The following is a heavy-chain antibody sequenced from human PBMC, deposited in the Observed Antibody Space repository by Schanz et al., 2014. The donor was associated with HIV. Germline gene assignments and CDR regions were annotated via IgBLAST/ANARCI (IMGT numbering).Heavy chain of an antibody. D-gene: IGHD4-17*01. CDR2: ISDAGDRT. Sequence: EVQLLESGGGLVQPGGSLRLSCEASGFTFSNYAMSWVRQDPGKGLGWVTGISDAGDRTNYADSVKGRLTISRDNSENTLYLQMNSLRAEDTAVYYCAKSRGDSWPYGMDVWGQGTTVTVSS. V-gene: IGHV3-23*01. J-gene: IGHJ6*02. CDR1: GFTFSNYA. CDR3: AKSRGDSWPYGMDV.